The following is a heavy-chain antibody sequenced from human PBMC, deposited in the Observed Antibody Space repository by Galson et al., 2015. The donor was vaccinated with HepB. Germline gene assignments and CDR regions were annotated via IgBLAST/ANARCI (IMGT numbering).Heavy chain of an antibody. CDR2: VSTFNTYT. V-gene: IGHV1-18*01. CDR3: ALNYYDSSEIDS. J-gene: IGHJ4*02. D-gene: IGHD3-22*01. CDR1: GYTFTQFP. Sequence: SVKVSCKASGYTFTQFPITWVRQAPGQGLEWMGWVSTFNTYTNYAQKLQGRVTMTTDTSTNTAYMELKSLRSDDTAVYYCALNYYDSSEIDSWGQGTLVTVSS.